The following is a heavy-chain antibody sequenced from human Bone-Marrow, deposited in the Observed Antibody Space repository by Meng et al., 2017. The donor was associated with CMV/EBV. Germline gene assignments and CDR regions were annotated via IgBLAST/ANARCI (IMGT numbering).Heavy chain of an antibody. V-gene: IGHV3-48*04. CDR3: ARGEKSEITMVRGVIIGLGYYYGMDV. CDR2: ISSSSSTI. CDR1: GFTFSSYS. D-gene: IGHD3-10*01. J-gene: IGHJ6*02. Sequence: GESLKISCAASGFTFSSYSINWVRQAPGKGLEWVSYISSSSSTIYYADSVKGRFTISRDNAKNSLYLQMNSLRAEDTAVYYCARGEKSEITMVRGVIIGLGYYYGMDVWGQGTTVTVSS.